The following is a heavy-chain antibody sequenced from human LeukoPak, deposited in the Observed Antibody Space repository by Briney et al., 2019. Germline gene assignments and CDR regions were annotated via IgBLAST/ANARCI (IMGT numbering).Heavy chain of an antibody. D-gene: IGHD3-22*01. CDR2: INPNSDGT. CDR3: ARDAIGYYDSSGYAWFDP. Sequence: ASVKVSCKASGYNFTDYYMHWVRQAPGQGLEWMGWINPNSDGTNYAQKFQGRFTMTRDTSISTAYMELSRLRSDDTAVYYCARDAIGYYDSSGYAWFDPWGQGTLVTVSS. CDR1: GYNFTDYY. V-gene: IGHV1-2*02. J-gene: IGHJ5*02.